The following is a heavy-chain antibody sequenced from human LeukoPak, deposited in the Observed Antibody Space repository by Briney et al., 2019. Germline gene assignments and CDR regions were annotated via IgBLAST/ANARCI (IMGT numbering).Heavy chain of an antibody. CDR3: ARVLVAARPGHWFDP. D-gene: IGHD6-6*01. J-gene: IGHJ5*02. CDR2: IIPIFGTA. Sequence: SVKVSCKASGGTFISYAISWVRQAPGQGLEWMGGIIPIFGTANYAQKFQGRVTITTDESTSTAYMELSSLRSEDTAVYYCARVLVAARPGHWFDPWGQGTLVTVSS. CDR1: GGTFISYA. V-gene: IGHV1-69*05.